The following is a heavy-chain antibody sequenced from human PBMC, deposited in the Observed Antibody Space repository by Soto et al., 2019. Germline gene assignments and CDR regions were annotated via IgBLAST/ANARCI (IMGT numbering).Heavy chain of an antibody. Sequence: SVKVSCKASGFTFTSSAVQWVRQARGQRPEWIGWIVVGSGNTNYAQKFQERVTIARDMSTSTAYMELSSLRSEYTAVYYCATAQTYWGPFHYYYGMDVWGQGTTVTVSS. J-gene: IGHJ6*02. CDR1: GFTFTSSA. D-gene: IGHD3-16*01. V-gene: IGHV1-58*01. CDR2: IVVGSGNT. CDR3: ATAQTYWGPFHYYYGMDV.